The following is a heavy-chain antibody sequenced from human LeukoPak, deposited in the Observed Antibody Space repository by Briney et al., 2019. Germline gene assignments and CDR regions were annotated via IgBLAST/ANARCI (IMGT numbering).Heavy chain of an antibody. CDR2: ISSSSSTI. J-gene: IGHJ4*02. Sequence: GGSLRLSCAASGFTFSSYRMNWVRQAPGKGLEWISHISSSSSTIYYTDSVKGRFTISRDNSKNTLYLQMNSLRAEDTAVYYCAKDRSIVGATIDYWGQGTLVTVSS. V-gene: IGHV3-48*01. D-gene: IGHD1-26*01. CDR3: AKDRSIVGATIDY. CDR1: GFTFSSYR.